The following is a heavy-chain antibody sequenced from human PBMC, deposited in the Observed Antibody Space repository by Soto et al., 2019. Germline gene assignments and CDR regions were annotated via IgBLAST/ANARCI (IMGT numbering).Heavy chain of an antibody. J-gene: IGHJ6*02. D-gene: IGHD2-8*01. V-gene: IGHV1-18*01. Sequence: ASLKVSCKASGYTFTSYGISWVRQAPGQGLEWMGWISAYNGNTNYSQKLQGRVTMTTDTSTSTAYMELRSLRSDDTAVYYCGSVGKANARSQFFHGMDIWGQGTKVKISS. CDR1: GYTFTSYG. CDR2: ISAYNGNT. CDR3: GSVGKANARSQFFHGMDI.